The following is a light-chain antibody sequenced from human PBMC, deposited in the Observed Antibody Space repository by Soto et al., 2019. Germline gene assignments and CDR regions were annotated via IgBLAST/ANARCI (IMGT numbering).Light chain of an antibody. Sequence: EIVMTQSPATLSVSPGGRATLSCRASQRISDTLAWYQQKPGQAPRLLIYGASTRAPGFPARFSGSWSGTDFTLTISSLQSEDFAFYYCQQYNNWPWTFGQGTKVEIK. V-gene: IGKV3-15*01. J-gene: IGKJ1*01. CDR2: GAS. CDR1: QRISDT. CDR3: QQYNNWPWT.